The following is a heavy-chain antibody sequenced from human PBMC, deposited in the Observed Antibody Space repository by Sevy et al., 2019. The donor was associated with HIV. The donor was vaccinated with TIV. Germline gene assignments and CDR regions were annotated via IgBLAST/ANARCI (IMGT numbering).Heavy chain of an antibody. CDR2: IKQDGSEK. CDR1: GFTFSSYW. J-gene: IGHJ6*02. Sequence: GGSLRLSCAASGFTFSSYWMSWVRHAPGKGLEWVANIKQDGSEKYYVDSVKGRFTISRDNAKNSLYLQMNSLRAEDTAVYYCARAAHYYDFWSGYPYYYYGMDVWGQGTTVTVSS. CDR3: ARAAHYYDFWSGYPYYYYGMDV. D-gene: IGHD3-3*01. V-gene: IGHV3-7*01.